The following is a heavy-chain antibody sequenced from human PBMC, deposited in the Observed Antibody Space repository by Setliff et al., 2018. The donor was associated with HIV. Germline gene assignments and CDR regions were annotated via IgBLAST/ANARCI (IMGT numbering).Heavy chain of an antibody. J-gene: IGHJ4*02. CDR3: ARHLWFYYVAESYGYFDY. CDR2: INHSGST. D-gene: IGHD3-10*01. Sequence: SETLSLTCAVYGGSFSGYYWSWIRQPPGKGLEWIGEINHSGSTNYNPSLKSRVTISVDTSKNQFSLKLSSATAADTAVYYCARHLWFYYVAESYGYFDYWGQGSLVTVSS. V-gene: IGHV4-34*01. CDR1: GGSFSGYY.